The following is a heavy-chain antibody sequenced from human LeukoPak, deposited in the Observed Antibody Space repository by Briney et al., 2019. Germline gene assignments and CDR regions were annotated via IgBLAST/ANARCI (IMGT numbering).Heavy chain of an antibody. Sequence: GASVKVSCKASGYTFTGYYMHWVRQAPGQGLEWMGWINPNSGGTNYAQKFRGRVTMTRDTSISTAYMELSRLRSDDTAVYYCARETETIAVAGSFHFDYWGQGTLVTVSS. V-gene: IGHV1-2*02. D-gene: IGHD6-19*01. CDR2: INPNSGGT. CDR1: GYTFTGYY. CDR3: ARETETIAVAGSFHFDY. J-gene: IGHJ4*02.